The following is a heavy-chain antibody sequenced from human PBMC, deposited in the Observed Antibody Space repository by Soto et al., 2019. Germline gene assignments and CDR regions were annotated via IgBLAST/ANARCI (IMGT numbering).Heavy chain of an antibody. J-gene: IGHJ4*02. CDR1: GFTFSSYA. Sequence: ESGGGSLQPGGSLRLSCAASGFTFSSYAMHWVRRPPGKGLEWVSSISGSGGTAYYADSVKGRFSISRDSLVNTLYLQMNSLRAEDTAVDYCAKGRGQNWSFDYWGQGTLVTVSP. CDR2: ISGSGGTA. D-gene: IGHD1-1*01. V-gene: IGHV3-23*01. CDR3: AKGRGQNWSFDY.